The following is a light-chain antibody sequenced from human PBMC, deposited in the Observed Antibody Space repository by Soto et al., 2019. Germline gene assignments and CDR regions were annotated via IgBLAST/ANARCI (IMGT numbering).Light chain of an antibody. CDR1: QSVSGN. J-gene: IGKJ3*01. Sequence: EIVMQQSPATLSVSPGERATLSCRASQSVSGNLAWYQQKPGQAPRLLIYAASTRATGIPARFSGSGSGTEFTLTISSLQSEDFAVYYCQQYNNWPPITCGPGTKVDIK. CDR3: QQYNNWPPIT. CDR2: AAS. V-gene: IGKV3-15*01.